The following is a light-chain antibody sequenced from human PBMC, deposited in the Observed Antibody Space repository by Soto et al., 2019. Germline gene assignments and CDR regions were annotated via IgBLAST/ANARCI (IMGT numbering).Light chain of an antibody. J-gene: IGLJ1*01. V-gene: IGLV2-11*01. CDR3: CSYAGSRRV. CDR1: SSDVGGYNY. Sequence: QSALTQPGPMSGSPGQSVTISYIGTSSDVGGYNYVSWYQQHPGKAPKLMIYDVIKRPSGVPHRFSGSKSGNTASLTISGLQAEDEADYYCCSYAGSRRVFGTGTKVTVL. CDR2: DVI.